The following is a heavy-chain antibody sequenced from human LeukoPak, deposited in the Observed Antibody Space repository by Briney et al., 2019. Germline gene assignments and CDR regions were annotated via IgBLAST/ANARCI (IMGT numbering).Heavy chain of an antibody. CDR3: ARDGYCSGGSCYASEP. V-gene: IGHV3-7*01. Sequence: GGSLRLSCAASGFTFSSYWMSWVRQAPGKGLEWVANIKQDGSEKYYVDSVKGRFTISRDNAKNSLYLQMNSPRAEDTAVCYCARDGYCSGGSCYASEPWGQGALVTVSS. J-gene: IGHJ5*02. CDR2: IKQDGSEK. D-gene: IGHD2-15*01. CDR1: GFTFSSYW.